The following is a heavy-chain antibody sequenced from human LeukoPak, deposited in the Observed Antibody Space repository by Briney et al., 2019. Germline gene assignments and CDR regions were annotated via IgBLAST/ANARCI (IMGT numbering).Heavy chain of an antibody. D-gene: IGHD2-21*02. V-gene: IGHV4-34*01. CDR1: GGSFSGYY. Sequence: SETLSLTCAVYGGSFSGYYWSWISQPPGKGLEWIGEINHSGSTNYNPSLKSRVTISVDTSKNQFSLKLSSVTAADTAVYYCARGPYAYCGGDCYPDYWGQGTLVTVSS. CDR2: INHSGST. CDR3: ARGPYAYCGGDCYPDY. J-gene: IGHJ4*02.